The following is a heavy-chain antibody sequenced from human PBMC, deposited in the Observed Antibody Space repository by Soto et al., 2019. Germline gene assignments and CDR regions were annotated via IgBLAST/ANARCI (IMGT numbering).Heavy chain of an antibody. J-gene: IGHJ4*02. D-gene: IGHD6-19*01. CDR2: ESGTGGST. CDR3: AKGLYSSGWYLFDY. Sequence: GGSLRLSCAASGFDFSDSAMSWVRQAPGKGLEWVSTESGTGGSTYYADSVNGRFTISRDNSANTLDLQMNSLRPEDTALYYCAKGLYSSGWYLFDYWGQGTVVTVS. CDR1: GFDFSDSA. V-gene: IGHV3-23*01.